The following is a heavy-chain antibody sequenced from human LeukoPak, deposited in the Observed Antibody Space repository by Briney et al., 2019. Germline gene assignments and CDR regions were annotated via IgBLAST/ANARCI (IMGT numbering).Heavy chain of an antibody. J-gene: IGHJ4*02. CDR3: VRLDSSGWYYFDY. D-gene: IGHD6-19*01. CDR2: IYPSDSDI. Sequence: GESLKISCKGSGYSLTTYWIGWVRQMPGKGLESMGIIYPSDSDIKYNPSFQGQVTISADKSISTAYLRWSSLKTSDTAMYYCVRLDSSGWYYFDYWGQGTLVTVSS. CDR1: GYSLTTYW. V-gene: IGHV5-51*01.